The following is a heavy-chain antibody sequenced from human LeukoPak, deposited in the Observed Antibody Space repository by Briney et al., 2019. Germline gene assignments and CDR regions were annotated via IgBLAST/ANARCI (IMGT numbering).Heavy chain of an antibody. J-gene: IGHJ5*02. CDR3: ARDRGGSYLSWFDP. D-gene: IGHD1-26*01. CDR1: GGSISSYY. Sequence: SETLSLTCTVSGGSISSYYWSWIRQPPGKGLEWIGYIYYSGSTNYNPSLKSRVTISVDTSKNQFSLKLSSVTAADTAVYYCARDRGGSYLSWFDPWGQGTLVTVSS. CDR2: IYYSGST. V-gene: IGHV4-59*01.